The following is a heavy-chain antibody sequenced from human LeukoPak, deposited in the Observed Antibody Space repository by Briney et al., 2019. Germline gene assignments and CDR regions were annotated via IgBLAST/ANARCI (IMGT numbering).Heavy chain of an antibody. CDR1: GGSISSYY. D-gene: IGHD4-17*01. J-gene: IGHJ4*02. CDR2: IYYSGST. Sequence: SETLSLTCTVSGGSISSYYWSWIRQPPGKGLEWIGNIYYSGSTNYNPSLKSRVTISVDTSNNQFSLKLSSVTAADTAVYYCASTITVTTDYWGQGTLVTVSS. V-gene: IGHV4-59*08. CDR3: ASTITVTTDY.